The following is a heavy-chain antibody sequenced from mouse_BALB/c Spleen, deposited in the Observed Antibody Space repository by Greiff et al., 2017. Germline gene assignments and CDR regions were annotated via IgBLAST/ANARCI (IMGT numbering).Heavy chain of an antibody. Sequence: QVQLKQPGAELVKPGASVKLSCKASGYTFTSYWMHWVKQRPGQGLEWIGEINPSNGRTNYNEKFKSKATLTVDKSSSTAYMQLSSLTSEDSAVYYCARGGMITGAMDYWGQGTSVTVSS. V-gene: IGHV1S81*02. CDR1: GYTFTSYW. J-gene: IGHJ4*01. CDR3: ARGGMITGAMDY. CDR2: INPSNGRT. D-gene: IGHD2-4*01.